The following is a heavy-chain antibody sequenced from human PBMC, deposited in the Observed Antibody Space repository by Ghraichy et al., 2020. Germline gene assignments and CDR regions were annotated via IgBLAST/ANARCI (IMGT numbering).Heavy chain of an antibody. J-gene: IGHJ5*02. Sequence: SLTCAVFGGSFSGYYWSWIRQPPGKGLEWIGEINHSGSTNYNPSLKSRVTISVDTSKNQFSLKLSSVTAADTAVYYCARGPHGWVKWKELPRPRWFDPWGQGTLVTVSS. CDR3: ARGPHGWVKWKELPRPRWFDP. V-gene: IGHV4-34*01. CDR2: INHSGST. D-gene: IGHD5-12*01. CDR1: GGSFSGYY.